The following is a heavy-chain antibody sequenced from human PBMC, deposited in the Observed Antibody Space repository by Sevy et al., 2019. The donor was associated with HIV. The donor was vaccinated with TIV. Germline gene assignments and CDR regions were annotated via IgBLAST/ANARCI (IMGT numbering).Heavy chain of an antibody. V-gene: IGHV7-4-1*02. CDR1: GYTFTSYA. CDR3: ARAGWQQLAYYFDY. CDR2: INTNTGNP. Sequence: ASVKVSCKASGYTFTSYAMNWVRQAPGQGLEWMGWINTNTGNPTYAQGFTGRFVFSLDTSVSTAYLQISGLKAEDTAVYYCARAGWQQLAYYFDYWGQGTLVTVSS. D-gene: IGHD6-13*01. J-gene: IGHJ4*02.